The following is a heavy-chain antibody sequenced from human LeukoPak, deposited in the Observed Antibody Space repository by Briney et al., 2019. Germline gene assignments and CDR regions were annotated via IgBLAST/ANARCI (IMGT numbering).Heavy chain of an antibody. V-gene: IGHV3-21*01. Sequence: GGSLRLSCAASGFTFSSYSMNCVRQAPGKGLEWVSSISSSSSYIYYADSVKGRFTISRDNAKNSLYLQMNSLRAEDTAVYYCARDHYGSGSAFDIWGQGKMVTVSS. CDR2: ISSSSSYI. CDR3: ARDHYGSGSAFDI. D-gene: IGHD3-10*01. J-gene: IGHJ3*02. CDR1: GFTFSSYS.